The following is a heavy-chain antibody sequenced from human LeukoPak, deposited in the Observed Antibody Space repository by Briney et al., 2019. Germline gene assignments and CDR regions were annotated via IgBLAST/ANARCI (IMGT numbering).Heavy chain of an antibody. V-gene: IGHV3-11*04. CDR2: ISSISGGASTT. CDR3: GNTY. CDR1: GFTLSDYH. J-gene: IGHJ4*02. Sequence: GGSLRLSCAASGFTLSDYHMSWIRQAPGKGLEWISKISSISGGASTTSYADSVNGRFTISRDNARNSLFLQMNSLRAEDTAVYYCGNTYWGQGTVVTVSS.